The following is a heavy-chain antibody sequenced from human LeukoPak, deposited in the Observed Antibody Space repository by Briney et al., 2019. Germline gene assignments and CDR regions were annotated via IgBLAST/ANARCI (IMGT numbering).Heavy chain of an antibody. CDR3: ARQVYYYGSGSPFLRVTFDI. CDR2: IYHSGST. V-gene: IGHV4-38-2*01. CDR1: GYSISSVYY. J-gene: IGHJ3*02. Sequence: SVTLSLTCAVSGYSISSVYYWVWIRQPPGKGLEWIGSIYHSGSTYYNPSLKSRVTISVDTSKHQFSLKLSSVTAADTAVYYCARQVYYYGSGSPFLRVTFDIWGQGTMVTVSS. D-gene: IGHD3-10*01.